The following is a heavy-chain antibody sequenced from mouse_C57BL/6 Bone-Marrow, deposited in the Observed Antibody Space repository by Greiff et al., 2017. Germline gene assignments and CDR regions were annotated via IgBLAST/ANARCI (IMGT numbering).Heavy chain of an antibody. Sequence: QVQLQQSGPELVKPGASVKISCKASGYAFSSSWMNWVKQRPGKGLEWIGRIYPGDGDTKYNGKFKGKATLTADKSSSTAYMQLSSLTSEDSAVYFCARWKGTTVVADYWGQGTTLTVSS. J-gene: IGHJ2*01. V-gene: IGHV1-82*01. D-gene: IGHD1-1*01. CDR3: ARWKGTTVVADY. CDR1: GYAFSSSW. CDR2: IYPGDGDT.